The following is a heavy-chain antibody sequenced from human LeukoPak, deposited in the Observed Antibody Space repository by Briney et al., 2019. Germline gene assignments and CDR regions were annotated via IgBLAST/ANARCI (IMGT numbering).Heavy chain of an antibody. Sequence: GGSLRLSCAASGFTFSSYEMNWVRQVPGKGLEWVSFISSSGGTIYYADSVKGRFTISRDNAKSSLYLQMNSLRAEDTAVYYCATSGLDDYWGQGTLVTVSS. CDR2: ISSSGGTI. J-gene: IGHJ4*02. CDR3: ATSGLDDY. CDR1: GFTFSSYE. V-gene: IGHV3-48*03. D-gene: IGHD5-12*01.